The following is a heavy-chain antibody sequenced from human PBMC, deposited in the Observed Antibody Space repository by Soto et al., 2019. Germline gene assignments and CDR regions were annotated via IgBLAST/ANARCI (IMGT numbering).Heavy chain of an antibody. CDR2: INHSGST. CDR1: GGSFSGYY. D-gene: IGHD3-10*01. CDR3: ARVCRGAYFCSGSREPYYYMYF. J-gene: IGHJ6*03. Sequence: PSETLSLTCAVYGGSFSGYYWSWIRQPPGKGLEWIGEINHSGSTNYNPSLKSRVTISVDTSKNQFSLKLSSVTAADTAVYYCARVCRGAYFCSGSREPYYYMYFWGQGSTVTVSS. V-gene: IGHV4-34*01.